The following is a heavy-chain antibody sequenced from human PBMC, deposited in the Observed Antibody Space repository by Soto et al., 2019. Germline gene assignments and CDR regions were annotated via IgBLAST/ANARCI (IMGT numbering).Heavy chain of an antibody. CDR2: IYHSGST. V-gene: IGHV4-31*02. Sequence: WTWIRQHPGKGLEWIGYIYHSGSTYYNPSLKSRVTISVDTSKNQFFLELTSVTAADTAVYYCARMASTGYFDYWGQGTLVTVSS. J-gene: IGHJ4*02. CDR3: ARMASTGYFDY.